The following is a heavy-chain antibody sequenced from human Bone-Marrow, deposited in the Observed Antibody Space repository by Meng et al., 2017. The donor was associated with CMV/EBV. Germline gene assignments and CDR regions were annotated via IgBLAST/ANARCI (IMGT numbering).Heavy chain of an antibody. Sequence: SLKISCAASGFTFDDYALHWVRQPPGKGLEWVSGISWNGGSIDYVDSVRGRFTISRDNDRNSVYLLMDSLRVEDTAKYYCVKGTGYDILTGYIDYWGRGALVTVSS. V-gene: IGHV3-9*01. CDR1: GFTFDDYA. J-gene: IGHJ4*02. D-gene: IGHD3-9*01. CDR2: ISWNGGSI. CDR3: VKGTGYDILTGYIDY.